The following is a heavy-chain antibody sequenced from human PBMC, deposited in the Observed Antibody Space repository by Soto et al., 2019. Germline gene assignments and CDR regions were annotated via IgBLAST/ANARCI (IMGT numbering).Heavy chain of an antibody. CDR3: ANDGSVRGCPFDY. CDR2: ISYDGSNK. V-gene: IGHV3-30*18. CDR1: GFTFSSYG. D-gene: IGHD6-19*01. J-gene: IGHJ4*02. Sequence: QVQLVESGGGVVQPGRSLRLSCAASGFTFSSYGMHWVRQAPGKGLEWVAVISYDGSNKYYADSVKGRFTISRDNSKNRLYLQMNSLRAEDTAVYYCANDGSVRGCPFDYWGQGTLVTVSS.